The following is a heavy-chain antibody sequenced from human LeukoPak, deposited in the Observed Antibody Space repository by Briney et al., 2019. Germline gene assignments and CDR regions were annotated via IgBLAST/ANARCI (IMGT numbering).Heavy chain of an antibody. V-gene: IGHV3-21*01. CDR1: GFTFSYYT. CDR3: ARDDWGIAVAGSNGY. J-gene: IGHJ4*02. D-gene: IGHD6-19*01. CDR2: ISSSSTYI. Sequence: GGSLRLSCAASGFTFSYYTMIWVRQAPGRGLEWVSSISSSSTYIYYADSVKGRFTSSRDNAKNSLYLQMNSLRAEDTAVYYCARDDWGIAVAGSNGYWGQGTLVTV.